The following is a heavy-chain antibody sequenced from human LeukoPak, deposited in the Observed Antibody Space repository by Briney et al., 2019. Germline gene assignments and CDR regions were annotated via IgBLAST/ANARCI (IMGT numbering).Heavy chain of an antibody. D-gene: IGHD3-22*01. CDR2: ISSSGSTI. Sequence: GGSLRLSXAASGFTFSDYYMSWLRQAPGKGLEWVSYISSSGSTIYYADSVKGRFTISRDNAKNSLYLQMNSLRAEDTAVYYCARERTYYYDSSGYHNDYWGQGTLVTVSS. J-gene: IGHJ4*02. V-gene: IGHV3-11*04. CDR1: GFTFSDYY. CDR3: ARERTYYYDSSGYHNDY.